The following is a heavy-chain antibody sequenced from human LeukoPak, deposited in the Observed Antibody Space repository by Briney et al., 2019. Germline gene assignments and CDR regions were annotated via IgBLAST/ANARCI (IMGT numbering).Heavy chain of an antibody. CDR3: ARGGWEQLWFPIPRYYYYYGMDV. Sequence: ASVKVSCKASGYTFTGYYMHWVRQAPGQGLEWMGWINPNSGGTNYAQKSQGWVTMTRDTSISTAYMELSRLRSDDTAVYYCARGGWEQLWFPIPRYYYYYGMDVWGQGTTVTVSS. J-gene: IGHJ6*02. CDR1: GYTFTGYY. V-gene: IGHV1-2*04. CDR2: INPNSGGT. D-gene: IGHD5-18*01.